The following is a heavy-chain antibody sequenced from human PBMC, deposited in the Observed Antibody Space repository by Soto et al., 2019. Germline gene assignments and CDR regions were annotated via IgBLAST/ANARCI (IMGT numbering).Heavy chain of an antibody. V-gene: IGHV4-34*01. Sequence: PSETLSLTCAVYGGSFSGYYWSWIRQPPGKGLEWIGEINHSGGTNYNPSLKSRVTISVDTSKNQFSLKLSSVTAADTAVYYCARLEKGYCSSTSCYAEIYYYYMDVWGKGTTVTVSS. CDR2: INHSGGT. J-gene: IGHJ6*03. D-gene: IGHD2-2*01. CDR3: ARLEKGYCSSTSCYAEIYYYYMDV. CDR1: GGSFSGYY.